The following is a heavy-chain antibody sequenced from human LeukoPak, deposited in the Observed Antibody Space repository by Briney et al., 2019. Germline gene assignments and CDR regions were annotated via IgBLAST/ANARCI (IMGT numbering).Heavy chain of an antibody. J-gene: IGHJ5*02. CDR3: AREGTIFHNWFDP. V-gene: IGHV1-69*04. Sequence: ASVKVSCKASGGTFSSYAISWVRQAPGQGLEWMGRIIPIFGIANYAQKFQGRVTITADKSTSTAYMELSSLRSEDTAVYCCAREGTIFHNWFDPWGQGTLVTVSS. CDR1: GGTFSSYA. D-gene: IGHD3-3*01. CDR2: IIPIFGIA.